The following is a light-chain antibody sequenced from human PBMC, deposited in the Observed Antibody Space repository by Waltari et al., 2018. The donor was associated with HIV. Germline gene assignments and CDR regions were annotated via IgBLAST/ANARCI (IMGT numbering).Light chain of an antibody. Sequence: QSVLTQPPSASGTPGQRVTISCSGSGSNIGTSTVNRYQQLAGTAPKLLIYRSDLRPSGVPDRFSGSKSATSASLAISGLQSEDEATYYCASWDDSLNGVIFGGGTELTVL. CDR2: RSD. CDR1: GSNIGTST. V-gene: IGLV1-44*01. CDR3: ASWDDSLNGVI. J-gene: IGLJ2*01.